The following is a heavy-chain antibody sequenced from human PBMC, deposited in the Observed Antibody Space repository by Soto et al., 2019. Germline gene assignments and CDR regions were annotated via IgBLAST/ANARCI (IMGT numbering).Heavy chain of an antibody. CDR2: VIPILGMA. CDR3: ATNYGSGSTHFDY. CDR1: EGTFNSYT. V-gene: IGHV1-69*02. Sequence: QVQLVQSGAEVKKPGSSVKVSCTASEGTFNSYTISWVRQAPGQGLEWMGRVIPILGMADFAQKFQGRVMITADKSTSTPYMVLSSLRSDDTAVYYCATNYGSGSTHFDYWGQGTLVTVSS. J-gene: IGHJ4*02. D-gene: IGHD3-10*01.